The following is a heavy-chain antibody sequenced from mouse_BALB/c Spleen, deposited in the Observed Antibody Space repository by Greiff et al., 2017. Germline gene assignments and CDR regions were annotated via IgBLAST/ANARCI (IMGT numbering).Heavy chain of an antibody. J-gene: IGHJ1*01. V-gene: IGHV3-2*02. CDR3: AREPYYYGSSYWYFDV. CDR1: GYSITSDYA. Sequence: EVKVEESGPGLVKPSQSLSLTCTVTGYSITSDYAWNWIRQFPGNKLEWMGYISYSGSTSYNPSLKSRISITRDTSKNQFFLQLNSVTTEDTATYYCAREPYYYGSSYWYFDVWGAGTTVTVSS. CDR2: ISYSGST. D-gene: IGHD1-1*01.